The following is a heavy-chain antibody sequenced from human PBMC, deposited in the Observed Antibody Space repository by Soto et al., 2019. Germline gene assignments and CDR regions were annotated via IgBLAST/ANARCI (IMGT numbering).Heavy chain of an antibody. V-gene: IGHV4-59*08. J-gene: IGHJ4*02. Sequence: QVQLQESGPGLVKPSETLSLTCSVSGGSIGHYYWNWIRQSPGKGLEWIGNVYYSGTTYNPSLRRRVTISVDTSKSQVSLNLTSVTAADTAVYYCARQSSGDFDFWGQGVLVTVSS. D-gene: IGHD4-17*01. CDR1: GGSIGHYY. CDR3: ARQSSGDFDF. CDR2: VYYSGT.